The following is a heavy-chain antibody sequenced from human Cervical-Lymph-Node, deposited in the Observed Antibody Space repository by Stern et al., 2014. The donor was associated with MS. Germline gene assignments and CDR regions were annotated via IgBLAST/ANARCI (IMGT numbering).Heavy chain of an antibody. Sequence: MQLVQSGGGLVQPGRSLRLSCAVSGLTFDDYAMHWVRQAPGKGLEWVSGISWNSDNIGYAESVKGRFTISRDNVKNSLYLQMNTLRPEDTAFYYCAKDGSSSLTGGAFDIWGQGTMVTVSS. J-gene: IGHJ3*02. CDR3: AKDGSSSLTGGAFDI. CDR1: GLTFDDYA. CDR2: ISWNSDNI. V-gene: IGHV3-9*01. D-gene: IGHD6-13*01.